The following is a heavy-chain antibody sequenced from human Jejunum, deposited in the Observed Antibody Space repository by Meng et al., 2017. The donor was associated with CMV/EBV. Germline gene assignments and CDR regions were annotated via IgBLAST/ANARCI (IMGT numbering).Heavy chain of an antibody. Sequence: TFSSYVMIWVRQAPGEGLEWVSSITGTGGSTYYADSVKGRFTISRDNSKNTLYLQMDSLRDEDTAVYYCAKCPPRYSGSTYYLDYWGQGTRVTVSS. CDR3: AKCPPRYSGSTYYLDY. J-gene: IGHJ4*02. CDR2: ITGTGGST. CDR1: TFSSYV. D-gene: IGHD1-26*01. V-gene: IGHV3-23*01.